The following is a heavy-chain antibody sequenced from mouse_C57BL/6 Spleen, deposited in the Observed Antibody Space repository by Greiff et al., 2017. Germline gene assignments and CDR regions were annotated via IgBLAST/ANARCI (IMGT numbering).Heavy chain of an antibody. V-gene: IGHV5-15*01. CDR1: GFTFSDYG. CDR3: SRHRSAESYYFDY. D-gene: IGHD1-2*01. CDR2: ISNLAYSS. Sequence: EVQLVESGGGLVQPGGSLKLSCAASGFTFSDYGMAWVRQAPRKGPEWVAFISNLAYSSYYADTVTGRFTISRENAKNTLYLEMSSLRSEDTAMYYCSRHRSAESYYFDYWGQGTTLTVSS. J-gene: IGHJ2*01.